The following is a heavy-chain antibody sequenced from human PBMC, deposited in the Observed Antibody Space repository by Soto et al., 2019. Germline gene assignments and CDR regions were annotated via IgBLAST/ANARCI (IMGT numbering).Heavy chain of an antibody. J-gene: IGHJ4*02. D-gene: IGHD3-3*01. V-gene: IGHV6-1*01. CDR1: WDSVSSNRAA. CDR3: ARAFLQWLPYFDY. CDR2: TYYRSKWYN. Sequence: SQTLSLTWAISWDSVSSNRAAWNWIRQSPSRGLEWLGRTYYRSKWYNDYAVSVKSRITINPETSKNQFYLQLNSVTPEDTAVYYCARAFLQWLPYFDYWGQGILVTVSS.